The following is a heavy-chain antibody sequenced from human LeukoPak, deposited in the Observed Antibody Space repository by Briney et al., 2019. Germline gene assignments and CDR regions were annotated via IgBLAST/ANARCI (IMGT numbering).Heavy chain of an antibody. V-gene: IGHV3-33*01. CDR2: IWYDGSNK. CDR3: ARDPSDYYGSGRRRTDNWFDP. CDR1: GFTFSSYG. D-gene: IGHD3-10*01. Sequence: GRSLRLSCAASGFTFSSYGMRWVRQAPGKGLEWVAVIWYDGSNKYYADSVKGRFTISRDNSKNTLYLQMNSLRAEDTAVYYCARDPSDYYGSGRRRTDNWFDPWGQGTLVTVSS. J-gene: IGHJ5*02.